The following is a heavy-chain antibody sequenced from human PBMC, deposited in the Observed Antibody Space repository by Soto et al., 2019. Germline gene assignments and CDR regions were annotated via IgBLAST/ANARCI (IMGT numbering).Heavy chain of an antibody. Sequence: QVQLVQSGAEVKKPGASVKVSCKASGNTFIGYYIHWVRQAPGQGLEWMGWINPNNDGTTYGEKFQVRVTMTRDTSTSTAYMELRRLRSDDTAVYYCARDLCGSRDSWGQGTLVTVSS. J-gene: IGHJ4*02. CDR1: GNTFIGYY. CDR2: INPNNDGT. V-gene: IGHV1-2*02. D-gene: IGHD1-26*01. CDR3: ARDLCGSRDS.